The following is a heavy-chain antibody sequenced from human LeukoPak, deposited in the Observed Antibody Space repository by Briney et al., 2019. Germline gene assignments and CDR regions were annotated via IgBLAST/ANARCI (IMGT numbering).Heavy chain of an antibody. V-gene: IGHV4-39*07. CDR2: IYYSGST. CDR1: GGSISSSSYY. J-gene: IGHJ5*02. CDR3: ARACSGNYGNWFDP. Sequence: PSETLSLTCTVSGGSISSSSYYWGWIRQPPGKGLEWIGSIYYSGSTYYNPSLKSRVTISVDTSKNQFSLKLSSVTAADTAVYYCARACSGNYGNWFDPWGQGTLVTVSS. D-gene: IGHD4-11*01.